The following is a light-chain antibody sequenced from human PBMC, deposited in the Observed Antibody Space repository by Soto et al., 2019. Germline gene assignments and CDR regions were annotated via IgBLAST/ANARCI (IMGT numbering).Light chain of an antibody. V-gene: IGKV1-39*01. CDR1: QSVSRY. Sequence: FQMNHGRSSLSALVELRVTIAXXASQSVSRYLNWYQHKPGKAPKLLINAASNLRSGVPSRFSGSGSGTDFTLTIDGLQPEDFAVYYCQQSYITPPITFGQGTGLEIK. J-gene: IGKJ5*01. CDR3: QQSYITPPIT. CDR2: AAS.